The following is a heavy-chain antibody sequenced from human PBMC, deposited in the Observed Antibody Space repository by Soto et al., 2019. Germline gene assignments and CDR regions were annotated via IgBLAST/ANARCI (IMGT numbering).Heavy chain of an antibody. CDR3: ARVKNREQWLSEYDY. Sequence: SVKVSCKASGGTFSSYAISWVRQAPGQGLEWMGGIIPIFGTANYAQKFQGRVTITADESTSTAYMELSSLRSEDTAVYYCARVKNREQWLSEYDYWGKGTLVTVSS. CDR2: IIPIFGTA. J-gene: IGHJ4*02. V-gene: IGHV1-69*13. CDR1: GGTFSSYA. D-gene: IGHD6-19*01.